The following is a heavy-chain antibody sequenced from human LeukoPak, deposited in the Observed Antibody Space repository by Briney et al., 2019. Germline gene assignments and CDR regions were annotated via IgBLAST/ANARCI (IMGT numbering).Heavy chain of an antibody. D-gene: IGHD3-22*01. Sequence: GGSLRLSCAASGFTFSSYSMNWVRQAPGKGLEWVSSISSSSSYIYYADSVKGRFTISRVNAKNSLYLQMNSLRAEDTAVYYCARDASSGYSHYDYWGQGTLVTVSS. V-gene: IGHV3-21*01. CDR3: ARDASSGYSHYDY. J-gene: IGHJ4*02. CDR1: GFTFSSYS. CDR2: ISSSSSYI.